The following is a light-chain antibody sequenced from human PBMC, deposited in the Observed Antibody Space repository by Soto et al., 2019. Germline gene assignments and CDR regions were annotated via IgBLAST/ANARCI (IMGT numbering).Light chain of an antibody. V-gene: IGKV1-13*02. J-gene: IGKJ1*01. CDR1: QGIRSA. CDR2: DAS. Sequence: AIQLTQSPSSLSASVGDRVTITCRASQGIRSALGWYQQKPGKAPKLLIYDASNLETGVPSRFSGSGSGTEFTLTISSLQPDDFATYYCQHYNSYSEAFGQGTKVDIK. CDR3: QHYNSYSEA.